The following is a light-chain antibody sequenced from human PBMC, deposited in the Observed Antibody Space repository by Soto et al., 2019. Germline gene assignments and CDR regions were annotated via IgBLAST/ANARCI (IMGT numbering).Light chain of an antibody. CDR2: KAS. Sequence: DIQMPQSPSTLSGSVGDRVTITCRASQTISSWLAWYQQKPGKAPKLLIYKASTLKSGVPSRFSGSGSGTEFTLTISSLQPDDFATYYCQHYNSYSEAFGRGTKVE. J-gene: IGKJ4*02. CDR1: QTISSW. CDR3: QHYNSYSEA. V-gene: IGKV1-5*03.